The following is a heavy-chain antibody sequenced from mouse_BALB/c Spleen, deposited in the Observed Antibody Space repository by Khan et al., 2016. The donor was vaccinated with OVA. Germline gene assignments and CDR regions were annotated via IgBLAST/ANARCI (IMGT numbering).Heavy chain of an antibody. D-gene: IGHD1-1*01. CDR2: IDTCTGEP. Sequence: QIQLVQSGPELKKPGETVKISCTASGYTFTNYGMNWVKQAPGKALKWMGWIDTCTGEPTYADDFKGRFAFSLETSASTAYLQINNLKNEDMATYFCARGLNYYGSWFAYWGQGTLVTVSA. CDR1: GYTFTNYG. CDR3: ARGLNYYGSWFAY. V-gene: IGHV9-1*02. J-gene: IGHJ3*01.